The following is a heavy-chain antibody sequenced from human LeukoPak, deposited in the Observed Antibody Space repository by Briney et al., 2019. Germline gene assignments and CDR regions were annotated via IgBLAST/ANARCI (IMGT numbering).Heavy chain of an antibody. CDR1: GFTFSDYT. CDR2: ISGGSRSI. D-gene: IGHD2-21*02. J-gene: IGHJ4*02. CDR3: ARDYFYCGGDCFVDY. V-gene: IGHV3-21*04. Sequence: GGSLRLSCAASGFTFSDYTMNWVRQAPGKALEWVSSISGGSRSIYYVDSVKGRFTISRDNAKNSLYLQVNSLRAEDTAIYYCARDYFYCGGDCFVDYWGQGTLVTVSS.